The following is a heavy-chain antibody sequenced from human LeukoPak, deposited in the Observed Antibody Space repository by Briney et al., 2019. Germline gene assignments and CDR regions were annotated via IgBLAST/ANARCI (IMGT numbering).Heavy chain of an antibody. CDR3: ARDVHTAMAKGGYYFDY. V-gene: IGHV3-30-3*01. CDR1: GFTFSSYA. D-gene: IGHD5-18*01. J-gene: IGHJ4*02. CDR2: ISYDGSNK. Sequence: GGSLRLSCAASGFTFSSYAMHWVRQAPGKGLEWVAVISYDGSNKYYADSVKGRFTISRDNSKNTLYLQMNSLRAEDTAVYYCARDVHTAMAKGGYYFDYWGQGTLVTVSS.